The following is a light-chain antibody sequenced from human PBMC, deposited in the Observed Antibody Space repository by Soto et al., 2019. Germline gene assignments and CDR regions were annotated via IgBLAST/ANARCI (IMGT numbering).Light chain of an antibody. J-gene: IGKJ1*01. Sequence: IVLTQSPGTLSLSPGERATLSCRASQSVSIDLAWYQQKPGQAPRLLIYGASSRATGIPDRFSGSGSGTDFTLTISRLEPEDFAVYYCQQYGSSPWTFGQGTKVDI. CDR1: QSVSID. CDR2: GAS. CDR3: QQYGSSPWT. V-gene: IGKV3-20*01.